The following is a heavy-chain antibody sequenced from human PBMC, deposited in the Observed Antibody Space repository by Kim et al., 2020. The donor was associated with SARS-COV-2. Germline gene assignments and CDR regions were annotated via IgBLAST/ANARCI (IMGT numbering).Heavy chain of an antibody. V-gene: IGHV3-11*04. D-gene: IGHD4-17*01. CDR3: ARAEGTTVTTYWYFDL. J-gene: IGHJ2*01. Sequence: VKGRFTIPRDNAKNALYLQMNSRRAEDTAVYYCARAEGTTVTTYWYFDLWGRGTLVTVSS.